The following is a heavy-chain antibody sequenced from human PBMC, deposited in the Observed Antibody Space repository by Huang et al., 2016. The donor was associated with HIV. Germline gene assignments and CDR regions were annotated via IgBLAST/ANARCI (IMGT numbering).Heavy chain of an antibody. CDR2: SAYDGRSQ. CDR3: AKESRWFSDFDH. Sequence: QVHLVESGGGVVQPGGSLRLSFAASGFKLSGFGMHWVRQAPGKGREWVAVSAYDGRSQFYTDSVKGRFTIARDNSDNTLSLQMKGLRPDDTAVYYCAKESRWFSDFDHWGQGVLVSVSS. V-gene: IGHV3-30*18. D-gene: IGHD2-15*01. CDR1: GFKLSGFG. J-gene: IGHJ4*02.